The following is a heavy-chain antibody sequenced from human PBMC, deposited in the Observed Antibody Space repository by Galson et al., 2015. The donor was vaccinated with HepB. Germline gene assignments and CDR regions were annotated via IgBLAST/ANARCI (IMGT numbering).Heavy chain of an antibody. V-gene: IGHV5-51*01. D-gene: IGHD2-8*01. J-gene: IGHJ6*02. CDR2: IYPGDSDT. CDR1: GYSFTSYW. CDR3: ARLGPPIGGGVYGKESYYYYGMDV. Sequence: QSGAEVKKPGESLKISCKGSGYSFTSYWIGWVRQMPGKGLEWMGIIYPGDSDTRYSPSFQGQVTISADKSISTAYLQWSSLKASDTAMYYCARLGPPIGGGVYGKESYYYYGMDVWGQGTTVTVSS.